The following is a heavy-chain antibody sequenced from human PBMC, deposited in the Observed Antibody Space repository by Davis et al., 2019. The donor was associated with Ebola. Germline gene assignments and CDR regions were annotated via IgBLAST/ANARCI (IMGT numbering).Heavy chain of an antibody. V-gene: IGHV3-21*01. CDR2: ISSGGFHI. D-gene: IGHD2-2*01. Sequence: GESLKISCAASGFSFSGHNMNWVRQAPGKGLEWVSSISSGGFHINYADSVKGRFTISRDNAKNTLYLQMNSLRAEDTAVYYCARDLKVVPVAIYYYYGLDVWGQGTTVTVSS. CDR3: ARDLKVVPVAIYYYYGLDV. CDR1: GFSFSGHN. J-gene: IGHJ6*02.